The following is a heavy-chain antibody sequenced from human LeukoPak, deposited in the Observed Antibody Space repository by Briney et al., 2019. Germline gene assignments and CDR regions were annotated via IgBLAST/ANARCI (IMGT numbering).Heavy chain of an antibody. D-gene: IGHD6-13*01. CDR1: GFTFSAYG. CDR2: IRSDGSDK. CDR3: AKTYSNSWYFDY. J-gene: IGHJ4*02. Sequence: GGSLRLSCAASGFTFSAYGMHWVRQASGKGLEWVAFIRSDGSDKQYGDSVKGRFTISRDNSKNTLFLQMNSLRAEDAAVYYCAKTYSNSWYFDYWGQGTLVTVSS. V-gene: IGHV3-30*02.